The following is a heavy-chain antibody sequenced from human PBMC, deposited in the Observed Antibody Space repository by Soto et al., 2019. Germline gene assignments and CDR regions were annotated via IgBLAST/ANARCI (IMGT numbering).Heavy chain of an antibody. J-gene: IGHJ4*02. CDR1: GFTFSSYA. V-gene: IGHV3-23*01. CDR3: ATRTPALLRYFDWLSPPFDY. CDR2: ISGSGGST. Sequence: GGSLRLSCAASGFTFSSYAMSWVRQAPGKGLEWVSAISGSGGSTYYADSVKGRFTISRDNSKNTLYLQMNSLRAEDTAVYYCATRTPALLRYFDWLSPPFDYWGQGTLVTVSS. D-gene: IGHD3-9*01.